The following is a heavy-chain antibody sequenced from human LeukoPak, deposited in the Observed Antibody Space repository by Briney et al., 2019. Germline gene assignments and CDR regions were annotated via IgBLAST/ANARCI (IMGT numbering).Heavy chain of an antibody. CDR1: GFTFSSYA. J-gene: IGHJ5*02. CDR2: ISGSGGST. CDR3: ARLCIAVAGTAWFDP. V-gene: IGHV3-23*01. Sequence: GRSLRLSCAASGFTFSSYAMSWVRQAPGKGLEWVSAISGSGGSTYYADSVKGRFTISRDNSKNTLYLQMNSLRAEDTAVYYCARLCIAVAGTAWFDPWGQGTLVTVSS. D-gene: IGHD6-19*01.